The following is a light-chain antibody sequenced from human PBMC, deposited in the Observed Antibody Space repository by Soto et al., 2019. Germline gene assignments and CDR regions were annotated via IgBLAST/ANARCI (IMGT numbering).Light chain of an antibody. V-gene: IGKV3-20*01. CDR1: QSVTVNS. Sequence: EILLTQSPSTLSLSPGEGVTLSCRASQSVTVNSLAWYQQKPGQAPRLLIYAASTRAAAVPDRFTGSGSGTDFALTISRLEPEDFAVYYCQQHNNWPPITFGQGTRLEIK. CDR2: AAS. CDR3: QQHNNWPPIT. J-gene: IGKJ5*01.